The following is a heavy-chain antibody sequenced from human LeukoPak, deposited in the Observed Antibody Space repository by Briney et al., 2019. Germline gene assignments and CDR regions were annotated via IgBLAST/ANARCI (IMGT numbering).Heavy chain of an antibody. V-gene: IGHV3-15*01. CDR1: GFTFSNAW. CDR2: IKSKTDGGTT. CDR3: TTVYCSSTSCYSYMDG. J-gene: IGHJ6*03. D-gene: IGHD2-2*01. Sequence: GGSLRLSCAASGFTFSNAWMSWVRQAPGKGLECVARIKSKTDGGTTDYAAPVKGRFTTSRDDSKNTLYLQMNSLKTEDTAVYYCTTVYCSSTSCYSYMDGWGKGTTVTVSS.